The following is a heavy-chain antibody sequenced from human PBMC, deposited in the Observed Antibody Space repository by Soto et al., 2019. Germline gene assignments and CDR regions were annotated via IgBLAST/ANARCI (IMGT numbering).Heavy chain of an antibody. J-gene: IGHJ4*02. V-gene: IGHV1-18*01. CDR3: ARDLIVGVTPPYYFDY. Sequence: QVQLVQSGAEVKKPGASVKVSCKASGYTFTSYGISWVRQAPGQGLEWMGWISAYNGNTNYAQKLQGRVTMTTDTSTSTADMELRSLRSDDTAVYYCARDLIVGVTPPYYFDYWGQGTLVTVSS. CDR2: ISAYNGNT. D-gene: IGHD1-26*01. CDR1: GYTFTSYG.